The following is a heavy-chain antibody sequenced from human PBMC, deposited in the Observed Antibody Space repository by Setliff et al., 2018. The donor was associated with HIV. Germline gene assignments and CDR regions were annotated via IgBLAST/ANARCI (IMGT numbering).Heavy chain of an antibody. CDR3: ARPHSGRGGGAWFDP. CDR2: MIYGGDT. CDR1: GGSITSGNYY. J-gene: IGHJ5*02. D-gene: IGHD6-19*01. V-gene: IGHV4-39*01. Sequence: ASETLSLTCRVYGGSITSGNYYWGWIRQAPGKGLEWIASMIYGGDTWYNPSLKSRVTIYVDTANNEISLRLSSVTAEGTAVYRCARPHSGRGGGAWFDPWGQGIQVTVSS.